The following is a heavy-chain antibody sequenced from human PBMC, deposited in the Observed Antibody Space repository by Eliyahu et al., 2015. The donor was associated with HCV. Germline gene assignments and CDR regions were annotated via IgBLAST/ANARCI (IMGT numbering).Heavy chain of an antibody. D-gene: IGHD1-20*01. J-gene: IGHJ4*02. CDR3: ARHSGXTGTLKPPKY. V-gene: IGHV5-10-1*03. CDR2: IDPSDSYX. CDR1: GYSXTXYW. Sequence: EVQLVXXGAEVKKPGESLRISXKGSGYSXTXYWISWVRQMPGKGLEWMGRIDPSDSYXNYSPSXQGHVTISADKSISTAYLQWSSLKASDTAMYYCARHSGXTGTLKPPKYWGQGTLVTVSS.